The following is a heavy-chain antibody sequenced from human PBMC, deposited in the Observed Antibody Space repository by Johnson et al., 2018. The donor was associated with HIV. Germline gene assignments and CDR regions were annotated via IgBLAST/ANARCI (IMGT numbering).Heavy chain of an antibody. J-gene: IGHJ3*02. CDR2: ISYDGSNK. D-gene: IGHD6-6*01. CDR3: ARDRGSSSFRYAFDI. V-gene: IGHV3-30*04. CDR1: GFTFSSYA. Sequence: QVQLVESGGGVVQPGRSLRLSCAASGFTFSSYAMHWVRQAPGKGLEWVAVISYDGSNKYYADSVKGRFTISRDNSKNTLYLQMNSLRAEDTAVYYCARDRGSSSFRYAFDIWGQGTMVTVSS.